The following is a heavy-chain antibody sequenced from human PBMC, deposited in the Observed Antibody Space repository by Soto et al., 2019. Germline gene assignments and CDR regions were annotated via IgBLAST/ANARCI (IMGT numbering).Heavy chain of an antibody. CDR2: IYYSGST. Sequence: SETLSLTCTVSGDSVSNYYWSWIRQPPGKGLEWIGYIYYSGSTYYNPSLKSRVTISVDTSKNQFSLKLSSVTAADTAVYYCARDRYYDYVWGSYRSHAFDIWGQGTMVTVSS. CDR3: ARDRYYDYVWGSYRSHAFDI. D-gene: IGHD3-16*02. CDR1: GDSVSNYY. J-gene: IGHJ3*02. V-gene: IGHV4-30-4*01.